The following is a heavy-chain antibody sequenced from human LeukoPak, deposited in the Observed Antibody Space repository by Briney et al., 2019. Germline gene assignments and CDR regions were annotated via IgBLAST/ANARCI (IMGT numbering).Heavy chain of an antibody. CDR1: GGSISSGSYY. CDR2: IYTSGST. V-gene: IGHV4-61*02. Sequence: SETLSLTCTVSGGSISSGSYYWSWIRQPAGKGLEWIGRIYTSGSTNYNPSLKSRVTISVDTSKNQFSLKLSSVTAADTAVYYCARGVINRVAGYYFDYWGQGTLVTVPS. D-gene: IGHD6-19*01. CDR3: ARGVINRVAGYYFDY. J-gene: IGHJ4*02.